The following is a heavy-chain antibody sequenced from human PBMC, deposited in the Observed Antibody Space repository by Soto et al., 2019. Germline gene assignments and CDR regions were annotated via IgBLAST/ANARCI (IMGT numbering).Heavy chain of an antibody. Sequence: SETLSLTCAVYGGSFSGYYWSWIRQPPGKGLEWIGEINHSGSTNDNPSLKSRVTISVDTSKNQFSLKLSSVTAADTAVYYCARGGKQQSYWGQGTLVTVSS. V-gene: IGHV4-34*01. CDR2: INHSGST. J-gene: IGHJ4*02. D-gene: IGHD6-13*01. CDR3: ARGGKQQSY. CDR1: GGSFSGYY.